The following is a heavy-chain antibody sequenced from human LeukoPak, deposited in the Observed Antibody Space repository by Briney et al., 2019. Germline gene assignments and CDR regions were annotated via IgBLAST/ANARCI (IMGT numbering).Heavy chain of an antibody. V-gene: IGHV6-1*01. CDR1: GDSVSSNSVT. J-gene: IGHJ6*02. Sequence: SQTLSLTCAISGDSVSSNSVTWNWIRQPPSRGLEWLGRTYYRSKWYNDYAVSVKSRITINPDTSKNQFSLQLNSVTPEDTAVYYCAREDYYDSSGYYYGMDVWGQGTTVTVSS. CDR3: AREDYYDSSGYYYGMDV. D-gene: IGHD3-22*01. CDR2: TYYRSKWYN.